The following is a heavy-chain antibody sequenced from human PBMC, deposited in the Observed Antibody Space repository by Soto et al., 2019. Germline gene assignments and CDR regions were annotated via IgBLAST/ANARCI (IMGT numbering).Heavy chain of an antibody. D-gene: IGHD6-19*01. CDR1: GGSISSSSYY. Sequence: SETLSLTCTVSGGSISSSSYYWGWIRQPPGKGLEWIGSIYYSGSTYYNPSLKSRVTISVDTSKNQFSLKLSAVTAADTAVYYCARHVTVAGIHFDYWGQGTLVTVSS. V-gene: IGHV4-39*01. CDR3: ARHVTVAGIHFDY. J-gene: IGHJ4*02. CDR2: IYYSGST.